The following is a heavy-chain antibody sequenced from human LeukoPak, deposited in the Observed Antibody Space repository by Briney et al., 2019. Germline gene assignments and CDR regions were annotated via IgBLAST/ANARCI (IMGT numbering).Heavy chain of an antibody. CDR3: ARSHSYYYDSSGYYSDY. CDR1: GYTFTICY. V-gene: IGHV1-46*01. CDR2: VNPSGGST. D-gene: IGHD3-22*01. Sequence: SVKLSCKTSGYTFTICYMHWVRDAPGPGLEWLGIVNPSGGSTSYTQKLQGRVTMPMDTSTSTVYMELSSLTSEDTAVYYCARSHSYYYDSSGYYSDYWGQGTLVTVSS. J-gene: IGHJ4*02.